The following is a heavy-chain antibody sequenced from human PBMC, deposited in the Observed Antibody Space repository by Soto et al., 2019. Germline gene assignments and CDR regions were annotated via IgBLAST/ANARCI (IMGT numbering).Heavy chain of an antibody. V-gene: IGHV3-30*04. CDR3: AREESRNEEV. CDR2: ISYDGRNK. J-gene: IGHJ3*01. D-gene: IGHD2-8*01. Sequence: QVQLVESGGGVVQPGRSLRLSCTASGFTFSIYAMHWVRQAPGKGLEWVAVISYDGRNKYYADSVKGQFTVSRDNSKNTLYLQMNSLRPEDTAVYYCAREESRNEEVWGQGTMVTVSS. CDR1: GFTFSIYA.